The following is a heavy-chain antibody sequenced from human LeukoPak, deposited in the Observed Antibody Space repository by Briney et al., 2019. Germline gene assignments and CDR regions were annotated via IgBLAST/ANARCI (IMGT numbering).Heavy chain of an antibody. CDR3: AKDQVTYYEALYYFDY. J-gene: IGHJ4*02. Sequence: PGGSLRLSCAASGFTFSSYDMHWVRQATGKGLEWVSAIGTAGDTYYPGSVKGRFTISRENAKNSLYLQMNSLRAGDTAVYYCAKDQVTYYEALYYFDYWGQGTLVTVSS. V-gene: IGHV3-13*01. CDR1: GFTFSSYD. CDR2: IGTAGDT. D-gene: IGHD3-22*01.